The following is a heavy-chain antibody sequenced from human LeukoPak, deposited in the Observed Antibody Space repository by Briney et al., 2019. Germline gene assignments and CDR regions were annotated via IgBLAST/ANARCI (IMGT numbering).Heavy chain of an antibody. J-gene: IGHJ3*02. CDR1: GYSISSGYY. CDR3: ARNRGTDDAFDI. CDR2: IYHSGST. D-gene: IGHD2-15*01. V-gene: IGHV4-38-2*02. Sequence: SETLSLTCTVSGYSISSGYYWGWIRQPPGKGLEWIGRIYHSGSTYYNPSLKSRVTISVDTSKNQFSLKLSSVTAADTAVYYCARNRGTDDAFDIWGQGTMVTVSS.